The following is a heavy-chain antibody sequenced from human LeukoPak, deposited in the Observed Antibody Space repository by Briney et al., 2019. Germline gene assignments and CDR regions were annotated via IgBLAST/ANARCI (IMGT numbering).Heavy chain of an antibody. J-gene: IGHJ2*01. D-gene: IGHD3-10*01. CDR2: IYPADSDT. Sequence: GEALKISCKGSGYLFTSYWIAWVRQMPGKGLEWMGIIYPADSDTRYSPSFQGQVTISADKSISIAFLRWTSLKASDTAIYYCARGRGTGSPIGPRYFDLWGRGTLVTVSS. CDR3: ARGRGTGSPIGPRYFDL. CDR1: GYLFTSYW. V-gene: IGHV5-51*01.